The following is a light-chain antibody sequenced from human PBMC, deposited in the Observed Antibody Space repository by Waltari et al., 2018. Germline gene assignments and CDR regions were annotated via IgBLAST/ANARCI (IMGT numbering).Light chain of an antibody. J-gene: IGKJ1*01. CDR1: QSISSW. CDR3: QQYNIYWT. V-gene: IGKV1-5*03. CDR2: KSS. Sequence: DIQMTQSPSTLSASVGDRVTITCRASQSISSWLAWYQQKQGKAPKLLIYKSSSLESGVPSRFSGSGSGTEFTLTISSLQPDDFATYYCQQYNIYWTFGQGTKVEIK.